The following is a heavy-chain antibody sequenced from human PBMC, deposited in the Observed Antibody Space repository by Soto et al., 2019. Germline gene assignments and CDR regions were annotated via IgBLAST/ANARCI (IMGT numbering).Heavy chain of an antibody. J-gene: IGHJ4*02. CDR3: AKVEVVGGNIYSRYDH. Sequence: EFQLLESGGGSVQRGGSLRLSCAAAGFNFHSYAMSWVRQAPGKGLEWVSVISNSGESTFYADSVKSRFTISRDNSNKTVYMQKTSLRCEDPAVYYLAKVEVVGGNIYSRYDHWCQGTLVTVSS. V-gene: IGHV3-23*01. CDR2: ISNSGEST. D-gene: IGHD3-3*01. CDR1: GFNFHSYA.